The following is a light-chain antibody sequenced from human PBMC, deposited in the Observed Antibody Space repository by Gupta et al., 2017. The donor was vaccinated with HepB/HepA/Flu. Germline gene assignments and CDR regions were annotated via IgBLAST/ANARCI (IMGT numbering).Light chain of an antibody. J-gene: IGLJ2*01. CDR3: QSYDSSLSGSRVV. Sequence: QPVLPPPPSVSGAPGQRVTISCPGSSSNIGAGYDVHWYQQLPGTAPKLLIYGNSNRPSGVPDRFSGSKSGTSASLAITGLQAEDEADYYCQSYDSSLSGSRVVFGGGTKLTVL. CDR2: GNS. V-gene: IGLV1-40*01. CDR1: SSNIGAGYD.